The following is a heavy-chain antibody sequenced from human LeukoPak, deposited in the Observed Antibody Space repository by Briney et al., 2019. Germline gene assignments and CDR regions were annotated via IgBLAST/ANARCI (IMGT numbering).Heavy chain of an antibody. V-gene: IGHV3-74*01. CDR2: INSDGINT. CDR1: GFTFSNYW. D-gene: IGHD5-18*01. J-gene: IGHJ4*02. Sequence: PGGSLRLSCAASGFTFSNYWMHWVRQAPGKGLVWVSRINSDGINTSYADSVKGRFTISRDNAKNTLNLQMNSLRGEDTAVYYCAKDRDIAMVTEWDYWGQGTLVTVSS. CDR3: AKDRDIAMVTEWDY.